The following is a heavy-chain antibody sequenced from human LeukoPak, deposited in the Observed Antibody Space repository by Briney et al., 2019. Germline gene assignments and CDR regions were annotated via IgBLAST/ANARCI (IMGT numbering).Heavy chain of an antibody. CDR2: ISSSSSHT. D-gene: IGHD6-6*01. CDR1: GFTFSSYS. V-gene: IGHV3-21*01. Sequence: GGSLRLSRAASGFTFSSYSMNWVRQAPGKGLGWVSSISSSSSHTYYADSVQGRFTIARDNAKNSLYLQMNSLRAEDTAVYYCARDSIAARRMDYWGQGTLVTVSS. CDR3: ARDSIAARRMDY. J-gene: IGHJ4*02.